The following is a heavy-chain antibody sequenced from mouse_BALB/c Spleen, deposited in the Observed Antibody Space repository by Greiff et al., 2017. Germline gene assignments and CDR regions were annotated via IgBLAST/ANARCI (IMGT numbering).Heavy chain of an antibody. CDR3: TRKTKGVATDWYFDV. CDR1: GYTFTSYY. D-gene: IGHD1-1*01. V-gene: IGHV1S81*02. Sequence: QVQLQQSGAELVKPGASVKLSCKASGYTFTSYYMYWVKQRPGQGLEWIGEINPSNGGTNFNEKFKSKATLTVDKSSSTAYMQLSSLTSEDSAVYYCTRKTKGVATDWYFDVWGAGTTVTVSS. CDR2: INPSNGGT. J-gene: IGHJ1*01.